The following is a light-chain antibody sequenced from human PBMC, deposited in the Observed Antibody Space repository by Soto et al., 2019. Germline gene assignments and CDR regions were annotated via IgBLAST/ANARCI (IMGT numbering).Light chain of an antibody. CDR2: DAS. V-gene: IGKV1D-13*01. J-gene: IGKJ3*01. Sequence: AIQLTQSPSSLSASVGDSVTITCRASQGISSALAWYQQIPGRAPKLLIYDASSLEIGVPSRFSGSRSGKDFTLTVSTLQTEDFATYYCQQFDDYPFTFGPGTKVDLK. CDR1: QGISSA. CDR3: QQFDDYPFT.